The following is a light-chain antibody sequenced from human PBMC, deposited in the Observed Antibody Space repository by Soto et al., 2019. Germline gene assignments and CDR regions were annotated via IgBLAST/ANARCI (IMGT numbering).Light chain of an antibody. CDR1: NSNIGSHL. CDR2: TNN. CDR3: ATWDGSLQSWV. Sequence: QSVLTQPPSVSGTPGQRVTISCSGSNSNIGSHLVNWYQQVPGTAPRLLIYTNNQRPSGVPDRFSDSKSGTSASLAISGPQAEDEAYLYRATWDGSLQSWVFGGGTKVTVL. J-gene: IGLJ3*02. V-gene: IGLV1-44*01.